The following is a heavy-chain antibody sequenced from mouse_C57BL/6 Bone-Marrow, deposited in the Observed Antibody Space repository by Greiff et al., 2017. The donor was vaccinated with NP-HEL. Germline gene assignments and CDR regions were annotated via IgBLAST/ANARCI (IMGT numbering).Heavy chain of an antibody. Sequence: VKLQQPGAELVKPGASVKMSCKASGYTFTSYWITWVKQRPGQGLEWIGDSYPGSGSTNYNEKFKSKATLTDDTSSSTAYRQLSSLTSDDSAVYYCANHYGSSFYAMDYWGQGTSVTVSS. V-gene: IGHV1-55*01. CDR1: GYTFTSYW. CDR2: SYPGSGST. CDR3: ANHYGSSFYAMDY. D-gene: IGHD1-1*01. J-gene: IGHJ4*01.